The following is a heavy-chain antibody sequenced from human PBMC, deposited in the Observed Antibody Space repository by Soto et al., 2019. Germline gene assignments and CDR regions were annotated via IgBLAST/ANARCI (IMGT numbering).Heavy chain of an antibody. D-gene: IGHD2-2*01. J-gene: IGHJ5*02. Sequence: QVQLVQSGAEVKKPGSSVKVSCKASGGTFSSYAISWVRQAPGQGLEWMGGIIPIFGTANYAQKFQGRVTITADESTSTAYRGLSSLGFEDTAVYYFASHAPPPSMHQGWFDPWGQGTLVTVSS. CDR2: IIPIFGTA. CDR1: GGTFSSYA. CDR3: ASHAPPPSMHQGWFDP. V-gene: IGHV1-69*01.